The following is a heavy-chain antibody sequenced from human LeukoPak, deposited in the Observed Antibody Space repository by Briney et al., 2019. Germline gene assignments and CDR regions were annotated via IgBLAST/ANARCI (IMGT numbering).Heavy chain of an antibody. V-gene: IGHV4-59*01. Sequence: SETLSLTCTVSGGSISSYYWSWIRQPPGKGLEWIGYIYYSGSTYYNPSLKSRVTISVDTSKNQFSLKLSSVTAADTAVYYCARAKDTAMPRAFDIWGQGTMVTVSS. CDR2: IYYSGST. D-gene: IGHD5-18*01. CDR1: GGSISSYY. J-gene: IGHJ3*02. CDR3: ARAKDTAMPRAFDI.